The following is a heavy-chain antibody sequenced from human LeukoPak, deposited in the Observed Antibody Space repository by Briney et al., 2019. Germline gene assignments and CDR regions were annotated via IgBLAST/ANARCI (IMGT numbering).Heavy chain of an antibody. CDR1: GFTFSSYW. V-gene: IGHV3-7*01. Sequence: GGSLRLSCAASGFTFSSYWMSWVRQAPGKGLEWVANIKQDGSEKYYVASVKGRFTISRDNAKNSLYLQMNSLRAEDTAVYYCARHYYDSSGYYYGTLDYWGQGTLVTVSS. D-gene: IGHD3-22*01. CDR3: ARHYYDSSGYYYGTLDY. J-gene: IGHJ4*02. CDR2: IKQDGSEK.